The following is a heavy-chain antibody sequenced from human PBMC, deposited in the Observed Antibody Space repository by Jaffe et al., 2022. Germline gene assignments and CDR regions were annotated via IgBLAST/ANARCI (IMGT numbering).Heavy chain of an antibody. D-gene: IGHD3-16*02. CDR1: GFTFSSYA. CDR2: ISGSGGST. Sequence: EVQLLESGGGLVQPGGSLRLSCAASGFTFSSYAMSWVRQAPGKGLEWVSAISGSGGSTYYADSVKGRFTISRDNSKNTLYLQMNSLRAEDTAVYYCAKGPITFGGVIVDYFDYWGQGTLVTVSS. CDR3: AKGPITFGGVIVDYFDY. J-gene: IGHJ4*02. V-gene: IGHV3-23*01.